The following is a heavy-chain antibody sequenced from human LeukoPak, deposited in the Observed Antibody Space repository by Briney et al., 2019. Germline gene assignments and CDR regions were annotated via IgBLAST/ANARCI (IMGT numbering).Heavy chain of an antibody. D-gene: IGHD3-22*01. CDR2: IYYSGST. J-gene: IGHJ5*02. V-gene: IGHV4-59*08. CDR1: GGSISSYY. CDR3: ARRPKTYYDSSGYYH. Sequence: ETLSLTCTVSGGSISSYYWSWIRQPPGKGLEWIGYIYYSGSTNYNPSLKSRVTISVDTSKNQFSLKLSSVTAADTAVYYCARRPKTYYDSSGYYHWGQGTLVTVSS.